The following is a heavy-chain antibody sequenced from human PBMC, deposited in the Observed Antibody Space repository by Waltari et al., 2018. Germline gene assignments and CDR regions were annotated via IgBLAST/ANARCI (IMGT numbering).Heavy chain of an antibody. Sequence: QVQVVESGGGVVRPGGSLRLSCAASGFPFTSYAMHWVRQAPDKGLEWIAFIRHAASNKFYVDSVKGRFTISRDVSSHTLYLQMDRLRSEDTAVYFCQFVHWNGDFDFWGQGTLVTVSS. J-gene: IGHJ4*02. V-gene: IGHV3-30*02. CDR1: GFPFTSYA. CDR2: IRHAASNK. D-gene: IGHD1-1*01. CDR3: QFVHWNGDFDF.